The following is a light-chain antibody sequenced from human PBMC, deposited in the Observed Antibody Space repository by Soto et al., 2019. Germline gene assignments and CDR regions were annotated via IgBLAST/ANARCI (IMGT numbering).Light chain of an antibody. CDR2: GAS. Sequence: AIQLTQSPSSLSASVGDRLTVTCRASQGIRSALAWYQHKPGQAPNLLISGASNLESGVPSRFSGSGSGTDFTLTISSLQPEDFATYYCQQFNSYPLTFGQGTRLEMK. V-gene: IGKV1-13*02. CDR1: QGIRSA. CDR3: QQFNSYPLT. J-gene: IGKJ5*01.